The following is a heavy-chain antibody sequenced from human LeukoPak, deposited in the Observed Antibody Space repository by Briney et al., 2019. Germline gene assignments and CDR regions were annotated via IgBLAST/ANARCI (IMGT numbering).Heavy chain of an antibody. D-gene: IGHD3-10*01. Sequence: GSLRLSCGASGFTFSSYAMSWIRQPPGKGLEWIGEINHSGSTNYNPSLKSRVTISVDTSKNQFSLKLSSVTAADTAVYYCARVPRLLWFGKYFDYWGQGTLVTVSS. J-gene: IGHJ4*02. V-gene: IGHV4-34*01. CDR3: ARVPRLLWFGKYFDY. CDR1: GFTFSSYA. CDR2: INHSGST.